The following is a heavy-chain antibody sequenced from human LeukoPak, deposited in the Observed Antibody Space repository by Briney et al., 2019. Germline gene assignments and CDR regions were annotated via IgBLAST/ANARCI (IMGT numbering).Heavy chain of an antibody. J-gene: IGHJ4*02. D-gene: IGHD3/OR15-3a*01. CDR1: GGTFSSYA. CDR3: ARGGRFFDY. CDR2: ISGSGGST. Sequence: SCKASGGTFSSYAMSWVRQAPGKGLEWVSAISGSGGSTYYADSVKGRFTISRDNSKNTLYLQMNSLRAEDTAVYYCARGGRFFDYWGQGTLVTVSS. V-gene: IGHV3-23*01.